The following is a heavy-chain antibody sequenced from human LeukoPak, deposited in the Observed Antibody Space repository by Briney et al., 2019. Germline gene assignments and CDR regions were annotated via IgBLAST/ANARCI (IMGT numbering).Heavy chain of an antibody. CDR3: ASGYSYGGDY. CDR2: ISSSGGAI. D-gene: IGHD5-12*01. Sequence: GGSLRLSCVASRFTFSSYEMHWVRQAPGKGLEWVSCISSSGGAIYYAHSVRGRFTISRDNAKNALYLQMNSLRAEDTAAYYCASGYSYGGDYWGQGTPVTVSS. CDR1: RFTFSSYE. V-gene: IGHV3-48*03. J-gene: IGHJ4*02.